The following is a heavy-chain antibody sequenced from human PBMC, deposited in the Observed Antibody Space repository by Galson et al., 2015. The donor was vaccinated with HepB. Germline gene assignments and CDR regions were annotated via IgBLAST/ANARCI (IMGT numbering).Heavy chain of an antibody. Sequence: SLRLSCAASGFTFSSYGMHWVRQAPGKGLEWVAVISYDGSKKYYADSVKGRFTISRDNSKNTLYLQMNSLRAEDTAVYYCAKSTVYYCDYWGQGTLVTVSS. CDR1: GFTFSSYG. V-gene: IGHV3-30*18. CDR2: ISYDGSKK. D-gene: IGHD2-2*01. CDR3: AKSTVYYCDY. J-gene: IGHJ4*02.